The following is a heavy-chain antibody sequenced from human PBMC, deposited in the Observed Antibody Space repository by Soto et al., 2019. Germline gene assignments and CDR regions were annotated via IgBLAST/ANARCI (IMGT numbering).Heavy chain of an antibody. V-gene: IGHV4-31*03. Sequence: SETLSLTCTVSGGPISSGGYYWSWIRQHPGKGLEWIGYIYYSGSTYYNPSLKSRVTISVDTSKNQFSLKLSSVTAADTAVYYCARERYCSGGSCRYYYYYMDVWGKGTTVTVSS. CDR3: ARERYCSGGSCRYYYYYMDV. CDR2: IYYSGST. J-gene: IGHJ6*03. CDR1: GGPISSGGYY. D-gene: IGHD2-15*01.